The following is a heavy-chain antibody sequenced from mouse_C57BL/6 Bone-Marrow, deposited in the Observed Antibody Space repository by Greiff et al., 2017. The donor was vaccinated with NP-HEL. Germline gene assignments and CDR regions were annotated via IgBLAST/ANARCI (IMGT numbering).Heavy chain of an antibody. D-gene: IGHD1-1*01. J-gene: IGHJ3*01. V-gene: IGHV1-26*01. CDR3: ARGHIYYGSS. Sequence: VQLQQSGPELVKPGASVKISCKASGYTFTDYYMNWVKQSHGKSLEWIGDINPNNGGTSYNQKFKGKATLTVDKSSSTAYMELRSLTSEDSAVYYCARGHIYYGSSRGQGTLVTVSA. CDR1: GYTFTDYY. CDR2: INPNNGGT.